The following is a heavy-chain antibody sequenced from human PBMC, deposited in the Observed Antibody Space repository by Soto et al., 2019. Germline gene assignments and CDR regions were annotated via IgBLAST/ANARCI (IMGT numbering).Heavy chain of an antibody. V-gene: IGHV3-23*01. Sequence: EVQLLESGGGLVQPGGSLRLSCAASGFTFSSYAMSWVRQAPGKGLEWVSAISGSGGSTYYADSVKGRFIISRDNSKNTLYLQMNSLRAEDTAVYYCAKTAGVIVVVVAAEPANWYFDLWGRGTLVTVSS. CDR1: GFTFSSYA. CDR2: ISGSGGST. CDR3: AKTAGVIVVVVAAEPANWYFDL. D-gene: IGHD2-15*01. J-gene: IGHJ2*01.